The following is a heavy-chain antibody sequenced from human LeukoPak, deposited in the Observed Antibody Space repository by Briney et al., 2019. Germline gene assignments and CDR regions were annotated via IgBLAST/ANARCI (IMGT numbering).Heavy chain of an antibody. J-gene: IGHJ4*02. CDR1: GFTFGDYA. CDR3: TRDLDIVVVPAAFHFGY. D-gene: IGHD2-2*03. CDR2: IRSKAYGGTT. Sequence: GGSLRLSCTASGFTFGDYAMSWVRQAPGKGLEWVGFIRSKAYGGTTEYAASVKGRFTISRDDSKSIAYLQMNSLKTEDTAVYYCTRDLDIVVVPAAFHFGYWGQGTLVTVSS. V-gene: IGHV3-49*04.